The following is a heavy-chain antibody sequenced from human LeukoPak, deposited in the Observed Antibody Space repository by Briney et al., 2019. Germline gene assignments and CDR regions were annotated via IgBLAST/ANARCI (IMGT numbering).Heavy chain of an antibody. Sequence: PGGSLRLSCADSGFTFSSYWMHWVRQAPGKGLVWVSRINTDGSTTNYADSVKGRFTISRDNAKNTLYLQMNSLRVEDTAVYYCARPAVAGLRAGGYDYWGQGTLVTVSS. CDR2: INTDGSTT. V-gene: IGHV3-74*01. CDR3: ARPAVAGLRAGGYDY. CDR1: GFTFSSYW. D-gene: IGHD6-19*01. J-gene: IGHJ4*02.